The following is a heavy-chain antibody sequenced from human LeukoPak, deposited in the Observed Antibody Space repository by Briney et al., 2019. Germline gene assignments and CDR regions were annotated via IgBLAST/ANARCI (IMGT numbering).Heavy chain of an antibody. CDR1: GFTFSSYS. J-gene: IGHJ5*02. CDR2: ISSSSSYI. CDR3: ARAGLGQPYCVGAAESTWSDP. D-gene: IGHD2-21*01. Sequence: GSLRLSCAASGFTFSSYSMNWVRQAPGKGLEWVSSISSSSSYIYYADSVKGRFTISRDNAKNSLYLQMNSLRAEDTAVYYCARAGLGQPYCVGAAESTWSDPWGKGTLVTVSS. V-gene: IGHV3-21*01.